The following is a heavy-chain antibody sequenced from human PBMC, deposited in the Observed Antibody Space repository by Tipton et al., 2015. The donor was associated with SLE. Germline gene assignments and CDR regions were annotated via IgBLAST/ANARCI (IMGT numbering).Heavy chain of an antibody. D-gene: IGHD1-26*01. CDR3: ARPIVGVAAFHI. Sequence: TLSLTCTVYGGSLSGYWWSWIRQSPGKGLEWIGRIYSSGSPNYNPPLKSRVTMSVDTSKNQFSLKLSSVTAADTAVYFCARPIVGVAAFHIWGPGTMVTVSS. V-gene: IGHV4-4*07. J-gene: IGHJ3*02. CDR2: IYSSGSP. CDR1: GGSLSGYW.